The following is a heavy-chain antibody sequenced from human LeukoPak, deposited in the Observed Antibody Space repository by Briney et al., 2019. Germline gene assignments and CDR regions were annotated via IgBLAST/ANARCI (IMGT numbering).Heavy chain of an antibody. D-gene: IGHD5-18*01. J-gene: IGHJ4*02. CDR1: GFTFSDYT. Sequence: PGGSLRLSCAASGFTFSDYTMNWLRQAPGKGLEWLSYISTGGRAVYYADSVKGRFTISRDNAKNSLHLQMNSLRDEDTAVYYCARDRRYSFNYWGQGTLVTVSS. CDR3: ARDRRYSFNY. CDR2: ISTGGRAV. V-gene: IGHV3-48*02.